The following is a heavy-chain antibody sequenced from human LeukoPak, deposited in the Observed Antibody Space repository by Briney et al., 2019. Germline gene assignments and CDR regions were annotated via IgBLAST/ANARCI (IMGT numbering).Heavy chain of an antibody. V-gene: IGHV3-11*04. CDR3: ARDALQLTGNYVTRWWFDP. CDR1: GFSFSDYY. Sequence: GGSLRLSCAASGFSFSDYYLRWIRQAPGKGLECVSYISSSGSTKYYADSVKGRFTISRDNAKNSLYLQMNSLSAEDTAFYYCARDALQLTGNYVTRWWFDPWGQGTLVTVSS. D-gene: IGHD3-9*01. J-gene: IGHJ5*02. CDR2: ISSSGSTK.